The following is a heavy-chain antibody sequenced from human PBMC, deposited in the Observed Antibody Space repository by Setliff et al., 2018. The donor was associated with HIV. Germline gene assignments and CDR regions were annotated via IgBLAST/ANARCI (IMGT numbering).Heavy chain of an antibody. CDR1: GFTFSSYW. J-gene: IGHJ4*02. D-gene: IGHD3-10*01. CDR2: IKQDGSEK. Sequence: PGGSLRLSCAASGFTFSSYWMSWVRQAPGKGLEWVANIKQDGSEKYYVDSVKGRFTISRDNAKNSLYLQMNSLRAEDTATYYCAKEFEDLSGAYWGQGTLVTVSS. V-gene: IGHV3-7*01. CDR3: AKEFEDLSGAY.